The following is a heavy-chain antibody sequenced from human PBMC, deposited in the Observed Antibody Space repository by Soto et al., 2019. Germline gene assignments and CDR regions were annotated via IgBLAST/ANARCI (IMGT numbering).Heavy chain of an antibody. V-gene: IGHV3-23*01. D-gene: IGHD4-17*01. CDR2: ISGSGGST. CDR1: GFTFSSYA. Sequence: GSLRLSCAASGFTFSSYAMSWVRQAPGKGLEWVSAISGSGGSTYYADSVKGRFTISRDNSRNTLYLQMNSLRAEDTAVYYCAKVARNYGDSGQIDYWGQGTLVTVSS. CDR3: AKVARNYGDSGQIDY. J-gene: IGHJ4*02.